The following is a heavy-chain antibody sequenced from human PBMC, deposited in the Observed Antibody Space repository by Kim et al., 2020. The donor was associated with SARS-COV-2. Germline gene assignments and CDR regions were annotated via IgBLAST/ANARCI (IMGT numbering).Heavy chain of an antibody. CDR1: GGSISSSSYY. J-gene: IGHJ5*02. Sequence: SETLSLTCTVSGGSISSSSYYWGWIRQPPGKGLEWIGSIYYSGSTYYNPSLTSRVTISVDTSKNQFSLKLNSVTAADTAVYYCARDYYASGSYSWFDPWGQGTLVTVSS. CDR3: ARDYYASGSYSWFDP. D-gene: IGHD3-10*01. CDR2: IYYSGST. V-gene: IGHV4-39*07.